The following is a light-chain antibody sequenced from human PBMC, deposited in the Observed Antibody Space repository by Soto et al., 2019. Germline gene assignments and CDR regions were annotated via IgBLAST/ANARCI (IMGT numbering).Light chain of an antibody. CDR1: SSDVGGYDY. J-gene: IGLJ1*01. V-gene: IGLV2-14*01. CDR3: SSYSISTAYL. CDR2: EVS. Sequence: QSVLTQPASVSGTPGQSITISCTGTSSDVGGYDYVSWYQLHPGKAPKLVVFEVSNRPSGVSYRFSGSKSGNTASLTISGLQAEDEADYFCSSYSISTAYLFGTGTQVTVL.